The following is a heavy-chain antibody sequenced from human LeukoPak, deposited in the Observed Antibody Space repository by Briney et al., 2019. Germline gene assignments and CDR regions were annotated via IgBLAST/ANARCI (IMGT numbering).Heavy chain of an antibody. CDR2: IYHSGST. J-gene: IGHJ5*02. D-gene: IGHD2-2*01. V-gene: IGHV4-38-2*01. Sequence: PSETLSLTCAVSGYSISSGYYWGWIRQPPGKGLEWIGSIYHSGSTYYNPSLKSRVTISVDTSKNQSSLKLSSVTAADTAVYFCARLAIVVVPAATDNWFDPWGQGTLVTVSS. CDR3: ARLAIVVVPAATDNWFDP. CDR1: GYSISSGYY.